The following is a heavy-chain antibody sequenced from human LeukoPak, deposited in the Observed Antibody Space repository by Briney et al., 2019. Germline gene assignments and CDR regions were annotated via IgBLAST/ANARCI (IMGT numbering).Heavy chain of an antibody. V-gene: IGHV3-23*01. Sequence: PGGSLRLSCAASGFTFSSYALSWVRQAPGKGLEWVSLMSGSGYTADHADSVKGRFTISRDNAKNSLYLQMNSLRAEDTAVYYCARVRYGSGSYYGIYFDYWGQGTLVTVSS. D-gene: IGHD3-10*01. CDR1: GFTFSSYA. CDR3: ARVRYGSGSYYGIYFDY. CDR2: MSGSGYTA. J-gene: IGHJ4*02.